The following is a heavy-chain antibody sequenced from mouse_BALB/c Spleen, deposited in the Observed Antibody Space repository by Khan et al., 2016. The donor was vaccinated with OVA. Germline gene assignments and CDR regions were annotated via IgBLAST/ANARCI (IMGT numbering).Heavy chain of an antibody. D-gene: IGHD3-1*01. CDR2: ILPRSGTT. Sequence: QVQLQQSGAELMKPGASVKISCKASGYTFSTYWIEWVKQRPGPGLEWIGEILPRSGTTNYNEKFKGKATFTADTSSNTAYMQLSSLTSEDSAVYYCASTARAYYYCMDYWGQGTSVTVSS. V-gene: IGHV1-9*01. CDR3: ASTARAYYYCMDY. J-gene: IGHJ4*01. CDR1: GYTFSTYW.